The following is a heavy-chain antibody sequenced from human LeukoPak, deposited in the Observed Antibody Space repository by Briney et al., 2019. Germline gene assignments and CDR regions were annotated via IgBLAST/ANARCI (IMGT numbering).Heavy chain of an antibody. D-gene: IGHD1-26*01. V-gene: IGHV4-39*07. CDR1: GFTFSICAM. CDR3: ARVRRGSYGVDY. CDR2: IYYSRTT. Sequence: GSLRLSCAASGFTFSICAMGWIRQPPGKGLEWIGSIYYSRTTYYNPSLKNRVTISIDTSKNQFSLKLNSVTAADTAVFYCARVRRGSYGVDYWGQGTLVTVSS. J-gene: IGHJ4*02.